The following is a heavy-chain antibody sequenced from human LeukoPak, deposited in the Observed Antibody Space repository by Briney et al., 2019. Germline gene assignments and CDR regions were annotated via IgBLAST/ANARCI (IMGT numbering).Heavy chain of an antibody. V-gene: IGHV3-48*01. CDR2: ISRNSSTI. J-gene: IGHJ4*02. Sequence: GGSLRLSCAASGFTFSNYNMNWVRQAPGRGLEWISYISRNSSTIYYADSVKGRFTISRDNAKNSLYLQMSSLRVEDTAVFYCARGAYSSSLGYWGQGTLVTVSS. D-gene: IGHD6-6*01. CDR3: ARGAYSSSLGY. CDR1: GFTFSNYN.